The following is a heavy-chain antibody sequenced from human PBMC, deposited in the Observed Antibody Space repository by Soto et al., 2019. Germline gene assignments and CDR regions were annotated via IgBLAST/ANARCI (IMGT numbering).Heavy chain of an antibody. CDR2: ISYDGSNK. CDR1: GFTFSSYG. D-gene: IGHD1-26*01. V-gene: IGHV3-30*18. CDR3: AKDRNRAWSGSHLPIDY. Sequence: GGSLRLSCAASGFTFSSYGMHWVRQAPGKGLEWVAVISYDGSNKYYADSVKGRFTISRDNSKNTLYLQMNSLRAEDAAVYYCAKDRNRAWSGSHLPIDYWGQGTLVTVSS. J-gene: IGHJ4*02.